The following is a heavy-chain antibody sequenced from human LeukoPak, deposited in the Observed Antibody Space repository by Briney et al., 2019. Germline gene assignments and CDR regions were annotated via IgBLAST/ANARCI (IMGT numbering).Heavy chain of an antibody. V-gene: IGHV4-59*01. CDR1: GGSISSYY. J-gene: IGHJ4*02. CDR2: IYYSGTT. CDR3: ARGGGGEYSSGWYDY. D-gene: IGHD6-19*01. Sequence: SETLSLPCTVSGGSISSYYWSWIRQPPGKGLEWIGYIYYSGTTNYNPSLKSRVTISVATSKNQFSLNLSSVTAADTAVYYCARGGGGEYSSGWYDYWGQGTLVTVSS.